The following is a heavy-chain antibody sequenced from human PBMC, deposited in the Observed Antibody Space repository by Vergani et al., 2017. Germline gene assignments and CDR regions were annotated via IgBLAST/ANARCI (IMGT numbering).Heavy chain of an antibody. D-gene: IGHD2-15*01. V-gene: IGHV3-49*05. CDR1: GGSISSGSYY. CDR2: IRSKAYGGTT. Sequence: VQLQESGPGLVKPSQTLSLTCTVSGGSISSGSYYWGWIRQPPGKGLEWVGFIRSKAYGGTTEYAASVKGRFTISRDDSKSIAYLQMNSLKTEDTAVYYCTREDCSGGSCFGGGDGYWGQGTLVTVSS. J-gene: IGHJ4*02. CDR3: TREDCSGGSCFGGGDGY.